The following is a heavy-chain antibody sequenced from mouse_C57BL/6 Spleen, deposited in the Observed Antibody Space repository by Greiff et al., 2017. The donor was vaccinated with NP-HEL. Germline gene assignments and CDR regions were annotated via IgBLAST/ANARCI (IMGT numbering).Heavy chain of an antibody. V-gene: IGHV10-1*01. CDR2: IRSKSNNYAT. D-gene: IGHD2-2*01. CDR1: GFSFNTYA. CDR3: VRHPLYYGYDGYAMDY. J-gene: IGHJ4*01. Sequence: EVKLVESGGGLVQPKGSLKLSCAASGFSFNTYAMNWVRQAPGKGLEWVARIRSKSNNYATYYADSVKDRFTISRDDSESMLYLQMNNLKTEDTAMYYCVRHPLYYGYDGYAMDYWGQGTSVTVSS.